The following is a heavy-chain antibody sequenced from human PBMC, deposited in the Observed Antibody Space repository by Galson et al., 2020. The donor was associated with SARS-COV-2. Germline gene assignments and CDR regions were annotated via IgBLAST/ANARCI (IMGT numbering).Heavy chain of an antibody. Sequence: SETLSLTCSVSGGSMNNNYWSWIRQSPGKGLEWIGYIYSSGNTNYNPSLKSRVTISVDTSKNQFSLNLMSVTAADTALYYCARWWRDGYNADYYFDYWGQGTLVTVSS. V-gene: IGHV4-59*01. CDR2: IYSSGNT. D-gene: IGHD5-12*01. J-gene: IGHJ4*02. CDR3: ARWWRDGYNADYYFDY. CDR1: GGSMNNNY.